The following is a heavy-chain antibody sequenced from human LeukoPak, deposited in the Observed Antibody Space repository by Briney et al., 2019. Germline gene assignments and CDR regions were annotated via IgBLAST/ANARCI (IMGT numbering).Heavy chain of an antibody. J-gene: IGHJ4*02. CDR1: GFTFSSYA. CDR2: ISYDGSNK. D-gene: IGHD6-6*01. CDR3: ARDGGGLCSSSWFDY. V-gene: IGHV3-30-3*01. Sequence: GGSLRLSCAASGFTFSSYAMHWVRQAPGKGLEWVEVISYDGSNKYYADSVKGRFTISRDNSKNTLYLQMNSLRAEDTAVYYCARDGGGLCSSSWFDYWGQGTLVTLSS.